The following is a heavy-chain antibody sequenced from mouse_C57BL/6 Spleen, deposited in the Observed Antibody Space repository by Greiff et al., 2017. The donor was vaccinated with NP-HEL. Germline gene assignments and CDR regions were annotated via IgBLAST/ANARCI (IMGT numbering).Heavy chain of an antibody. J-gene: IGHJ1*03. Sequence: QVQLQQSGAELVKPGASVKISCKASGYAFSSYWMNWVKQRPGKGLEWIGQIYPGDGDTNYNGKFKGKATLTADKSSSTAYMQLSSLTSEDSAVYFCARSLITTVVFDVWGTGTTVTVSS. V-gene: IGHV1-80*01. CDR3: ARSLITTVVFDV. CDR2: IYPGDGDT. D-gene: IGHD1-1*01. CDR1: GYAFSSYW.